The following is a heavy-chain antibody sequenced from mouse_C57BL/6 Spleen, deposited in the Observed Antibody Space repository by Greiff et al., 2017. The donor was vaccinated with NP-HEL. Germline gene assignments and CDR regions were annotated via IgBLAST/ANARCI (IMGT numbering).Heavy chain of an antibody. CDR1: GFSLTSYG. V-gene: IGHV2-4*01. D-gene: IGHD1-1*01. CDR2: IWSGGST. Sequence: VKLMESGPGLVQPSQSLSITCTVSGFSLTSYGVHWVRQPPGKGLEWLGVIWSGGSTDYNAAFISRLSISKDNSKSQVFFKMNSLQADDTAIYYCANAPHYYGSSYAMDYWGQGTSVTVSS. J-gene: IGHJ4*01. CDR3: ANAPHYYGSSYAMDY.